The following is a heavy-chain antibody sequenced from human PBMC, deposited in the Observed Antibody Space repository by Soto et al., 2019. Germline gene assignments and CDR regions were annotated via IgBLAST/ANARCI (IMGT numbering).Heavy chain of an antibody. CDR1: GGTFSSYA. J-gene: IGHJ6*02. D-gene: IGHD3-3*01. CDR3: ARVYDFWSGYGYYGMDV. CDR2: IIPIFGTA. Sequence: SVKVSCKASGGTFSSYAISWVRQAPGQGLEWMGGIIPIFGTANYAQKFQGRVTITADESTSTAYMELSSLRSEDTAVYYCARVYDFWSGYGYYGMDVWGQGTTVTVSS. V-gene: IGHV1-69*13.